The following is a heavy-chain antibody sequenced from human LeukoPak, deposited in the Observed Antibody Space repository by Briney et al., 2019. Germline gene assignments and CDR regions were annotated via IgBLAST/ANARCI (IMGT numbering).Heavy chain of an antibody. D-gene: IGHD1-7*01. CDR2: ISGSGGST. CDR1: GFTFSSYA. Sequence: AGGSLRLSCAASGFTFSSYAMSWVRQAPGKGLEWVSAISGSGGSTYYADSVKGRFTISRDNSKNTLYLQMNSLRAEDTAVYYCAKGSKSNRPRWLELRTPDYYYGMDVWGQGTTVTVSS. J-gene: IGHJ6*02. CDR3: AKGSKSNRPRWLELRTPDYYYGMDV. V-gene: IGHV3-23*01.